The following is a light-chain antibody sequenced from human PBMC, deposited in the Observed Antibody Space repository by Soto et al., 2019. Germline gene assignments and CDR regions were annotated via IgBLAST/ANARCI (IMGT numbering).Light chain of an antibody. V-gene: IGLV4-60*02. CDR3: ETWDSNTHTV. CDR2: LEGSGSY. J-gene: IGLJ3*02. Sequence: QPVLTQSSSASASLGSSVKLTCTLSSGHSSYIIAWHQQQPGKAPRYLMKLEGSGSYNKGSGFPDRFSGSSSRADRYLTISNLHLEDEADYYCETWDSNTHTVFGGGTKLTVL. CDR1: SGHSSYI.